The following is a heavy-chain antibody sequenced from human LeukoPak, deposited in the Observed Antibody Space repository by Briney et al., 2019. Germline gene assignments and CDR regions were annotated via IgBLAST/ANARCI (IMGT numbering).Heavy chain of an antibody. CDR2: ISGSGGTT. J-gene: IGHJ4*02. D-gene: IGHD3-9*01. Sequence: SGGSLRLSCAASGFTFSSYALRWVRQAPGKGLEWVSVISGSGGTTYYADSVKGRFTISRESSKETVYLQMHSLRAEDTAVYYCAKGDVLPSYPTFDYWGQGTLVTVSS. V-gene: IGHV3-23*01. CDR3: AKGDVLPSYPTFDY. CDR1: GFTFSSYA.